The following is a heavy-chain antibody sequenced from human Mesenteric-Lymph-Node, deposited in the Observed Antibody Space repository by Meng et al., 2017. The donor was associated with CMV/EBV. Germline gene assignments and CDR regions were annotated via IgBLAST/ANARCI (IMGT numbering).Heavy chain of an antibody. D-gene: IGHD2-2*01. CDR3: ARGPGVVPAAIRSRYYYGMDV. J-gene: IGHJ6*02. CDR2: INHSGST. Sequence: GYYWSWISQPPGKGLEWIGEINHSGSTNYNPSLKSRVTISVDTSKNQFSLKLSSVTAADTAVYYCARGPGVVPAAIRSRYYYGMDVWGQGTTVTVSS. CDR1: GYY. V-gene: IGHV4-34*01.